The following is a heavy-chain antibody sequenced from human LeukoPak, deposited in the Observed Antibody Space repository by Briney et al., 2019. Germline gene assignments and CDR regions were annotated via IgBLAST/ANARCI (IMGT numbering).Heavy chain of an antibody. Sequence: PGGSLRLSCAASGFTFSSYSMNWVRQAPGKGLEWVSSISSSSSYIYYADSVKGRFTISRDNAKNSLYLQMNSLRAEDTAVYYCARDPQYYDFWSGFDIWGQGTMVTVSS. J-gene: IGHJ3*02. V-gene: IGHV3-21*01. CDR1: GFTFSSYS. CDR2: ISSSSSYI. CDR3: ARDPQYYDFWSGFDI. D-gene: IGHD3-3*01.